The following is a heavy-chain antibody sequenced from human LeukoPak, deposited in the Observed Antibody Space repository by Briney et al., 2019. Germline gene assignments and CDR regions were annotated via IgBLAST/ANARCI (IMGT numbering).Heavy chain of an antibody. V-gene: IGHV3-23*01. CDR3: AKYYYDSSGYYYVRHYYYYGMDV. D-gene: IGHD3-22*01. CDR1: GFTFSTYA. Sequence: PGGSLRLSCAASGFTFSTYAVNWVRQAPGKGLEWVSTISGSGDSTYYADSVKGRFTISRDNSKNTLYLQMNSLRAEDTAVYYCAKYYYDSSGYYYVRHYYYYGMDVWGQGTTVTVSS. J-gene: IGHJ6*02. CDR2: ISGSGDST.